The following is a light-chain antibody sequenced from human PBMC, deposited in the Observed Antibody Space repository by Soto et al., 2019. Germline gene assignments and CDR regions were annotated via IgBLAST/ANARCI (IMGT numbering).Light chain of an antibody. V-gene: IGLV1-40*01. CDR3: QSYDSSLSGSVV. J-gene: IGLJ3*02. Sequence: QSALTQPPSVSGAPGQRVTISCTGSSSNIGAHYDVHWYQQLPGTAPKLLIYGITNRPSGVPDRFSGSKSGTSASLAITGLQAEDEADYYCQSYDSSLSGSVVFGGGTKLTVL. CDR1: SSNIGAHYD. CDR2: GIT.